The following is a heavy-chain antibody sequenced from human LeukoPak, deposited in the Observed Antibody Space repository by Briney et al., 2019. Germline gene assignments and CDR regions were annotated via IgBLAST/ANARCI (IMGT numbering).Heavy chain of an antibody. CDR1: GFTFSSYW. D-gene: IGHD5-24*01. V-gene: IGHV3-74*01. CDR2: ISSDGSTT. CDR3: ARAKRDGYSSLDY. J-gene: IGHJ4*02. Sequence: GGSLRLSCAASGFTFSSYWMHWVRQAPGKGLVWVSYISSDGSTTVYADSVKGRFTISRDNAKNTLYLQMNSLRAEDTAVYLCARAKRDGYSSLDYWGQGTLVTVSS.